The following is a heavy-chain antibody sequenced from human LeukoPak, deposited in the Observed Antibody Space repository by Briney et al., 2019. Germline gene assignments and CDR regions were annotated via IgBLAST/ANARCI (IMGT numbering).Heavy chain of an antibody. Sequence: GGSLRLSCAPSGFTFSGQCMSWVRQAPGKGLEGVSSISGSGDATFYADSAKGRFIISRDNSENTLDLQMNSLRAEDTAVYYCAKPSGSYYDYWGQGTLVTVSS. CDR2: ISGSGDAT. J-gene: IGHJ4*02. D-gene: IGHD1-26*01. V-gene: IGHV3-23*01. CDR1: GFTFSGQC. CDR3: AKPSGSYYDY.